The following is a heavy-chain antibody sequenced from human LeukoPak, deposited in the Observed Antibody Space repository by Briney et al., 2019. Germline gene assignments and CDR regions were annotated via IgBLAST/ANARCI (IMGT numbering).Heavy chain of an antibody. J-gene: IGHJ3*01. V-gene: IGHV1-69*04. CDR3: ASMMAVAGTGAFDF. CDR2: IIPILGIA. CDR1: GCTFRLYA. D-gene: IGHD6-19*01. Sequence: SVNESLLSTGCTFRLYASRGLGPPPGQGLEWMGRIIPILGIANYAQKFQGRVTITADKSTSTAYMELSSLRSEDTAVYYCASMMAVAGTGAFDFWGQGTMVTVSS.